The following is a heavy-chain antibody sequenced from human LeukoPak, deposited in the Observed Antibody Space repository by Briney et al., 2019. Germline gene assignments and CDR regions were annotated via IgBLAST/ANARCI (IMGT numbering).Heavy chain of an antibody. D-gene: IGHD3-10*01. CDR1: GFSLSTSGVG. CDR3: AHSGVTLWFGEPNWFDP. V-gene: IGHV2-5*02. CDR2: IYWDDDK. Sequence: SGPTLVKPTQTLTLTCTFSGFSLSTSGVGVGWIRQPPGKALEWLALIYWDDDKRYSPSLKSRLTITKDTSKNQVVLTMTNMDPVDTATYYCAHSGVTLWFGEPNWFDPWGQGTLVTVSS. J-gene: IGHJ5*02.